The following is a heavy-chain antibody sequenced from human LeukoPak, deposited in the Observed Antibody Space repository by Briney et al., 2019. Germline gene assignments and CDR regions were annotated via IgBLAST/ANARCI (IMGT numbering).Heavy chain of an antibody. Sequence: GGSLRLSCAASEFTFSGYGMNWVRQAPGKGPEWVANINQDGSEKHYVDSVKGRFTISRDNAKNSLFLQMNSLRVEDTAVFYCARDGFVRAADYWGQGTLVTVSS. V-gene: IGHV3-7*01. CDR3: ARDGFVRAADY. CDR1: EFTFSGYG. J-gene: IGHJ4*02. D-gene: IGHD2/OR15-2a*01. CDR2: INQDGSEK.